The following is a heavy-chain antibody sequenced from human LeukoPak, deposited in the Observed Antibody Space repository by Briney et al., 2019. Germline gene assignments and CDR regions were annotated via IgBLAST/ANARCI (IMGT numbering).Heavy chain of an antibody. CDR1: GFTFSRHR. CDR2: IWYDGGNK. CDR3: ARDGLRPAAMVCTLYYYYYGMDV. V-gene: IGHV3-33*01. D-gene: IGHD2-2*01. J-gene: IGHJ6*02. Sequence: SLRLSSAQPGFTFSRHRRQRPPQAPGNGLERGAGIWYDGGNKCYADSVKGRFTISRDNSKNTLYLQMKSLRAEETAVYYCARDGLRPAAMVCTLYYYYYGMDVWGQGTTVTVSS.